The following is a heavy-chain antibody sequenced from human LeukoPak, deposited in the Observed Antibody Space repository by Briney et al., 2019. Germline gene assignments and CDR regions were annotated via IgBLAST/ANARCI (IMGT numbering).Heavy chain of an antibody. Sequence: SETLSLTCAVYGGSFSGYYWSWIRQPPGKGLEWIGEINHSGSTNYNPSLKSRVTISVDTSKNQFSLKLSSVTAADMAVYYCARGHVTTLSLWGQGTLVTVSS. CDR1: GGSFSGYY. CDR2: INHSGST. J-gene: IGHJ4*02. D-gene: IGHD4-17*01. CDR3: ARGHVTTLSL. V-gene: IGHV4-34*01.